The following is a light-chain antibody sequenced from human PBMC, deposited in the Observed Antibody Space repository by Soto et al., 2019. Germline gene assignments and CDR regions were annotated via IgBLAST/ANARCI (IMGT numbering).Light chain of an antibody. CDR1: KIGSKI. J-gene: IGLJ1*01. Sequence: SYELTQPPSVSVAPGQTAKITCGGDKIGSKIVHWYKQRPGQAPVAVVFDATDRPSGIPDRISASRSGDPATLTIIRVDAGDEDDYYCQVWASTAEFFVFGSGTKVPVL. CDR3: QVWASTAEFFV. CDR2: DAT. V-gene: IGLV3-21*02.